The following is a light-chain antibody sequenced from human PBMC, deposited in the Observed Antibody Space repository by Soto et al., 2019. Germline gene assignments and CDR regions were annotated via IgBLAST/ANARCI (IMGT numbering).Light chain of an antibody. CDR3: QQLNSYPPFT. CDR2: AAS. CDR1: QGISSY. V-gene: IGKV1-9*01. J-gene: IGKJ5*01. Sequence: IQLTQSPASLSASEGDRVTITCRASQGISSYLAWYQQKPGKAPKLLIYAASTLQSGVPSRFSGSGSGTDFTLTISSLQPEDFATYYCQQLNSYPPFTFGQGTRPAI.